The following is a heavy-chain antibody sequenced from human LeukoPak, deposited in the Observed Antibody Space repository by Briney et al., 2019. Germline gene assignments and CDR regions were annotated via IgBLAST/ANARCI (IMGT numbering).Heavy chain of an antibody. CDR3: AKADNIAVALYAFDI. V-gene: IGHV3-23*01. D-gene: IGHD6-19*01. CDR1: GFTFSSYA. Sequence: QSGGSLRLSCAASGFTFSSYAMSWVRQAPGEGLQWVSGISGSGSGTYYADSVRGRFTISRDNSKNTLYLQMNSLRAEDTAVYYCAKADNIAVALYAFDIWGQGTMVTVSS. CDR2: ISGSGSGT. J-gene: IGHJ3*02.